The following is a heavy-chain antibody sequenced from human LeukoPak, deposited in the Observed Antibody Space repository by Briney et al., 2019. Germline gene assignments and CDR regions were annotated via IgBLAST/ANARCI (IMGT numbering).Heavy chain of an antibody. Sequence: GGSLRLSCAASGFTFSSYEMNWVRQAPGKGLEWVSYISSSGSTIYYADSVKGRFTISRDNSKNTLYLQMNSLRAEDTAVYYCAKTYYDILTGYFGYMDVWGKGTTVTVSS. V-gene: IGHV3-48*03. CDR2: ISSSGSTI. J-gene: IGHJ6*03. CDR3: AKTYYDILTGYFGYMDV. CDR1: GFTFSSYE. D-gene: IGHD3-9*01.